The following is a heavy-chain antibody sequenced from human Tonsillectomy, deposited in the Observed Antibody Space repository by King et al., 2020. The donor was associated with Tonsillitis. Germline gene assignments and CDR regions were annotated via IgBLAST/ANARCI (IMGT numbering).Heavy chain of an antibody. Sequence: QLQESGPGLVKPSQTLSLTCTVSGGPITSGDFYWSWIRQPPGKGLEWIGYIFYSGSTYYNPSLKSRVNISLDTSKNQFSLKLSFLTAADTAVYYCARGFYYRNYYDSSGYDYWGQGTLVTVSS. CDR2: IFYSGST. CDR1: GGPITSGDFY. CDR3: ARGFYYRNYYDSSGYDY. V-gene: IGHV4-30-4*01. J-gene: IGHJ4*02. D-gene: IGHD3-22*01.